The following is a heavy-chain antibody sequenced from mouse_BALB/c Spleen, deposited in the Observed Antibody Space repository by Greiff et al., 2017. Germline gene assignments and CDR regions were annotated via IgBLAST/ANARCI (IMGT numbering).Heavy chain of an antibody. Sequence: EVQRVESGGGLVKPGGSLKLSCAASGFTFSDYYMYWVRQTPEKRLEWVATISDGGSYTYYPDSVKGRFTISRDNAKNNLYLQMSSLKSEDTAMYYCARSYDGYYEGWFAYWGQGTLVTVSA. CDR3: ARSYDGYYEGWFAY. CDR1: GFTFSDYY. D-gene: IGHD2-3*01. CDR2: ISDGGSYT. V-gene: IGHV5-4*02. J-gene: IGHJ3*01.